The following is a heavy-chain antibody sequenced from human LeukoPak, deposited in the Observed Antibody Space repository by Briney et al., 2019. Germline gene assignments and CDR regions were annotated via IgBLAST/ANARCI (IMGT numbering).Heavy chain of an antibody. CDR2: ISGSSGST. D-gene: IGHD2-21*02. Sequence: PGGSLRLSCAASGFTFSSYAMSWVRQAPGKGLEWVSAISGSSGSTYYADSVKGRFTISRDNSKNTLYLQMNSLRAEDTAVYYCAKDGAKVTAIRDAFDIWGQGTMVTVSS. CDR3: AKDGAKVTAIRDAFDI. V-gene: IGHV3-23*01. J-gene: IGHJ3*02. CDR1: GFTFSSYA.